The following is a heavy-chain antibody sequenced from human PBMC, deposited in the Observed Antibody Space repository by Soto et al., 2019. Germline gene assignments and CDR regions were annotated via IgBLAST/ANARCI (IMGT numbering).Heavy chain of an antibody. J-gene: IGHJ4*02. Sequence: DVQLLESGGGLVQPGGSLRLSCTASGFVFSNFAMSWVRQSPGKGLEWVSAITDRGGDTYYADSVKGRFSISRDNSKTTLYLQMSSLRAAYTAVYYCAKDSVPAASHLPLDSWGQGTLVTFAS. CDR1: GFVFSNFA. D-gene: IGHD2-2*01. CDR3: AKDSVPAASHLPLDS. V-gene: IGHV3-23*01. CDR2: ITDRGGDT.